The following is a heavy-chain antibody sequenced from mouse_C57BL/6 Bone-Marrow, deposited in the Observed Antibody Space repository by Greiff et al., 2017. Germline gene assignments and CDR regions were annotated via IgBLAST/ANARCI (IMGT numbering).Heavy chain of an antibody. CDR1: GYTFTTYP. Sequence: VKLQQSGAELVKPGASVKMSCKASGYTFTTYPIEWMKQNHGKSLEWIGNFHPYNDDTKYNEKFKGKATLTVEKSSSTVYLELSRVTSDDSAVYYCARGGNYGGYYFDYWGQGTTLTVSS. V-gene: IGHV1-47*01. CDR3: ARGGNYGGYYFDY. D-gene: IGHD2-1*01. CDR2: FHPYNDDT. J-gene: IGHJ2*01.